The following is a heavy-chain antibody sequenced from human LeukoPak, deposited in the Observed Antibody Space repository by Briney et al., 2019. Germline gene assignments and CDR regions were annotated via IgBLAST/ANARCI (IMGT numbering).Heavy chain of an antibody. V-gene: IGHV4-39*01. CDR3: ARQGCSSTSCYFYYYYYMDV. D-gene: IGHD2-2*01. CDR1: GGSISSSSYY. CDR2: IYYSGST. Sequence: SETLSLTCTVSGGSISSSSYYWGWIRQPPGKGLEWIGSIYYSGSTYYNPSLKSRVTISVDTSKNQFSLKLSSVTAADTAVSYCARQGCSSTSCYFYYYYYMDVWGKGTTVTISS. J-gene: IGHJ6*03.